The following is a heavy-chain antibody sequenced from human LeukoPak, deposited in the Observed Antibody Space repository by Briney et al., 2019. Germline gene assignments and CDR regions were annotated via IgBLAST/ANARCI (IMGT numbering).Heavy chain of an antibody. V-gene: IGHV4-59*01. CDR2: IYYSGST. CDR1: RGSISSYY. CDR3: ARDREYSSSQAFTYYYGMDV. Sequence: SETLSLTCTVSRGSISSYYWSWIRQPPGKGLEWIGYIYYSGSTNYNPSLKSRVTISVDTSKNQFSLKLSSVTAADTAVYYCARDREYSSSQAFTYYYGMDVWGQGTTVTVSS. D-gene: IGHD6-6*01. J-gene: IGHJ6*02.